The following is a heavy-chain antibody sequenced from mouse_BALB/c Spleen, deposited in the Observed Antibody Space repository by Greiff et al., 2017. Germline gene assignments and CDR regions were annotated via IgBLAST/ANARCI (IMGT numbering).Heavy chain of an antibody. D-gene: IGHD1-1*02. V-gene: IGHV1-14*01. CDR3: ARGGRTTVVDY. CDR1: GYTFTSYV. Sequence: EVQLQQSGPELVKPGASVKMSCKASGYTFTSYVMHWVKQKPGQGLEWIGYINPYNDGTKYNEKFKGKATLTSDKSSSTAYMELSSLTSEDSAVYYCARGGRTTVVDYWGQGTTLTVSS. J-gene: IGHJ2*01. CDR2: INPYNDGT.